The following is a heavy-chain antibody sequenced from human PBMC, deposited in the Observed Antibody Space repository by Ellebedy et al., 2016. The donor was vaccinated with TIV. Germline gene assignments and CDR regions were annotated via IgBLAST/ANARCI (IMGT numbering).Heavy chain of an antibody. CDR1: GGSINNYY. CDR2: IYYIGST. D-gene: IGHD6-6*01. J-gene: IGHJ6*02. V-gene: IGHV4-59*13. Sequence: GSLRLXXTVSGGSINNYYWSWIRQSPGKGLEWIGFIYYIGSTNYNPSLESRVTISLDTSKNQFSLRLTSVTAADTAVYYCARLAYSSSSRDYYYGMDVWGQGTTVTVSS. CDR3: ARLAYSSSSRDYYYGMDV.